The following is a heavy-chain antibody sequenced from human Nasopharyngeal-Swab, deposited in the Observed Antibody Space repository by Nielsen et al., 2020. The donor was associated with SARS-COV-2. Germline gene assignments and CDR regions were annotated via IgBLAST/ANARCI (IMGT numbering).Heavy chain of an antibody. CDR1: GFSFTSYG. J-gene: IGHJ3*02. Sequence: GESLKISCEASGFSFTSYGIDWVRQIPGKGLEWMGIIYTGDSNIRYSVSFQGQVTISTDKSISTAYLQWSSLKASDTAMYYCARLRQQLLIGAFDIWGQGTMVTVSS. CDR3: ARLRQQLLIGAFDI. CDR2: IYTGDSNI. D-gene: IGHD6-13*01. V-gene: IGHV5-51*01.